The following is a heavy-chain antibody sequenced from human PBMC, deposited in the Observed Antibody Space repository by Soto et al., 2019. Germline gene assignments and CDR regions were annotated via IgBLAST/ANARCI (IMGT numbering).Heavy chain of an antibody. CDR2: ISGSGGRT. CDR1: GFTFSNYG. J-gene: IGHJ4*02. D-gene: IGHD2-8*02. V-gene: IGHV3-23*01. Sequence: GGSLRLSCAASGFTFSNYGMSWVRQAPGKGLEWVSSISGSGGRTYYADSVKGRFTISRDEAKNTLYLQTDRRRAEDTAFYFCSKSNCTGGSRYLPFDCWGQGTLVTVSS. CDR3: SKSNCTGGSRYLPFDC.